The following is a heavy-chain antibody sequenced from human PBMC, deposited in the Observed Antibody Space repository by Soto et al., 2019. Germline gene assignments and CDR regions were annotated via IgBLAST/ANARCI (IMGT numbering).Heavy chain of an antibody. V-gene: IGHV1-46*03. CDR2: INPNGGST. J-gene: IGHJ4*02. CDR1: GYSFSNYY. CDR3: ARGTGTVLDY. D-gene: IGHD1-1*01. Sequence: ASVKVSCKASGYSFSNYYMYWVRQAPGQGLEWMGIINPNGGSTTYAQKFQGRVTMTRDTSTTTVYMELSSLRSEDTAVYYCARGTGTVLDYWGLGSLVTVSS.